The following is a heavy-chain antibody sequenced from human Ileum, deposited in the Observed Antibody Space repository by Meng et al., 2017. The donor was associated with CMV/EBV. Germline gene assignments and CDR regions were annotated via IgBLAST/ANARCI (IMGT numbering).Heavy chain of an antibody. CDR2: VHSSGSME. CDR3: VMLPPGF. D-gene: IGHD3-10*01. J-gene: IGHJ4*02. V-gene: IGHV3-74*03. CDR1: GSIPSTFW. Sequence: EVQMVESGGELVPPGGSLKLSCAVAGSIPSTFWLDWVRQVPGKGPVWVSRVHSSGSMETYEDSVKGRFTASRDNTKNTFYLQMNSLRDEDTAVYYCVMLPPGFWGQGTLVTVAS.